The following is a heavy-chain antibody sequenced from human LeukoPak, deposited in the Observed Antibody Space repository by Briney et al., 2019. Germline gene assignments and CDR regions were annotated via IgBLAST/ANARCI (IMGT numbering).Heavy chain of an antibody. D-gene: IGHD2-21*01. V-gene: IGHV3-64*01. Sequence: PGGSLRLSCAASGFTFSSYAMHWVRQAPGKGLEYVSAISSNGGSTYYANSVKGRFTISRDNSKNTLYLQMGSLRAEDMAVYYCARVKHISPYYYYYMDVWGKGTTVTVSS. CDR2: ISSNGGST. CDR3: ARVKHISPYYYYYMDV. J-gene: IGHJ6*03. CDR1: GFTFSSYA.